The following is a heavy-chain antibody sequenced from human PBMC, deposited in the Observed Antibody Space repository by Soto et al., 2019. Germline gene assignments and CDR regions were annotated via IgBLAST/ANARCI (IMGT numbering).Heavy chain of an antibody. Sequence: PGGPQILSCAASGVTFRSYCMRWVRQAPGKGLEWVAVIWYDGSNKYYADSVKGRFTISRDNSKNTLYLQMNSLRAEDTAVYYCARDLYSSSWYDWGQGTLVTVSS. CDR3: ARDLYSSSWYD. CDR1: GVTFRSYC. CDR2: IWYDGSNK. D-gene: IGHD6-13*01. V-gene: IGHV3-33*01. J-gene: IGHJ4*02.